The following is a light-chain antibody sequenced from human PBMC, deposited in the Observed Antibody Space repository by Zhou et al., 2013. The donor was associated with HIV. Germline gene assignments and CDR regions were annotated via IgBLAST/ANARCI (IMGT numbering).Light chain of an antibody. Sequence: DIQMTQSPSSLSASVGDRVTITCRASQTINIHLNWYQQKPGKAPNLLIYAASSLQSGVPSRFSGSGSGTDFTLTISSLQPEDFATYYCQQSDMTPVTFGPGTKVDIK. CDR1: QTINIH. V-gene: IGKV1-39*01. J-gene: IGKJ3*01. CDR3: QQSDMTPVT. CDR2: AAS.